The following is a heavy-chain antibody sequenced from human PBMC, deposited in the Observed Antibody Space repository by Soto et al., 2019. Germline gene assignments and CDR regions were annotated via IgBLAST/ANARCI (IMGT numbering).Heavy chain of an antibody. D-gene: IGHD3-22*01. J-gene: IGHJ3*01. CDR2: IKQDGSEK. CDR3: ARGDYHDVSGPFSDAFDV. Sequence: GGSLRLSCAASGFTFSSYWMSWVRQAPGKGLEWVANIKQDGSEKWYVDSVKGRFTISRDNAKKSLFLQMNSLRVEDTAVYYCARGDYHDVSGPFSDAFDVWGQGTMVTVSS. V-gene: IGHV3-7*04. CDR1: GFTFSSYW.